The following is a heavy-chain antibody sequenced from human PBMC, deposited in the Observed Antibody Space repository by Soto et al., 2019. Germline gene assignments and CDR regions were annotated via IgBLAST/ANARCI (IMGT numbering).Heavy chain of an antibody. V-gene: IGHV3-11*01. D-gene: IGHD2-2*02. CDR2: ISSSGSTI. J-gene: IGHJ6*03. CDR1: GFTFSDYY. CDR3: ARARTEYPGRTYYYYYYYMDV. Sequence: GGSLRLSCAASGFTFSDYYMSWIRQAPGKGLEWVSYISSSGSTIYYADSVKGRFTISRDNAKNSLYLQMNSLRAEDTAVYYCARARTEYPGRTYYYYYYYMDVWGKGTTVTVSS.